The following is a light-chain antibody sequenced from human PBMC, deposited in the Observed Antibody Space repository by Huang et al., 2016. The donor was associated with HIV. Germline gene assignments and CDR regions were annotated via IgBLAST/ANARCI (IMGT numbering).Light chain of an antibody. J-gene: IGKJ5*01. V-gene: IGKV3-15*01. CDR2: GAS. CDR3: QPYNNWPSIT. Sequence: EIVMTQSPATLSVSPGERATLSCRTSQSVTSLAWYQQKPGQTPRLLIYGASTRATCIPARFSGSGSGTDFTLTISSLQSEDFAVYYCQPYNNWPSITFGQGTRLEMK. CDR1: QSVTS.